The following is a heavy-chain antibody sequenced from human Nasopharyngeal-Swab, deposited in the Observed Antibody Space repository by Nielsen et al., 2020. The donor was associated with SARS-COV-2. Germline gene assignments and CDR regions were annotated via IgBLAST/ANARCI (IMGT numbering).Heavy chain of an antibody. CDR2: ISSSSSTI. Sequence: GGSLRLSCAASGFTFSSYSMNWVRQAPGKGLEWVSYISSSSSTIYYADSVKGRFTISRDNSKNTLYLQMNSLRAEDTAVYYCAKTASSSLYWYFDLWGRGTLVTVSS. J-gene: IGHJ2*01. D-gene: IGHD6-6*01. CDR1: GFTFSSYS. V-gene: IGHV3-48*01. CDR3: AKTASSSLYWYFDL.